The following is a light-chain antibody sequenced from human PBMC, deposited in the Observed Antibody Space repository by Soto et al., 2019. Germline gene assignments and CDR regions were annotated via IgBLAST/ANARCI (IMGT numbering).Light chain of an antibody. V-gene: IGKV4-1*01. CDR1: QSVLYSSNNKNY. CDR3: QQYHSTPFT. CDR2: WAS. Sequence: DIVMTQSPDSLAVSLGERATINCKSSQSVLYSSNNKNYLAWYQQKPGQPPKLLIYWASTRESGVPDRFSGSASGTDFILTISSLQAEDVAVYYCQQYHSTPFTFGPGTKVDIK. J-gene: IGKJ3*01.